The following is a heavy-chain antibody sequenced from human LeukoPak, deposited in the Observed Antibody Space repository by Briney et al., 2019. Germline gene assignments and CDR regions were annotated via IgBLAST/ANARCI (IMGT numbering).Heavy chain of an antibody. D-gene: IGHD5/OR15-5a*01. CDR2: INPSGGTT. CDR3: AKFFPSTIYYYYYMDV. Sequence: ASVKVSCKASGYTFINYYMHWVRQAPGQGLEWMGIINPSGGTTSYAQNFQGRVTMTRDTSTSTVYMELSSLRSEDTAVYYCAKFFPSTIYYYYYMDVWGKGTTVTISS. CDR1: GYTFINYY. J-gene: IGHJ6*03. V-gene: IGHV1-46*01.